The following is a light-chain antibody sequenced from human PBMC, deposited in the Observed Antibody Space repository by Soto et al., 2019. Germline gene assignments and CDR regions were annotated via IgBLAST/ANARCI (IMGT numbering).Light chain of an antibody. J-gene: IGKJ2*01. V-gene: IGKV3-20*01. CDR3: QQYGSSFRYT. Sequence: EIVLTQSPGTLSLSPGERATLSCRASQSVNSNYVTWYQQKPGQAPRLLIHGASSRATGIPDRFSGSGSGTDFTLTISRLEPEDFAVYYCQQYGSSFRYTFGQGTKLEIK. CDR2: GAS. CDR1: QSVNSNY.